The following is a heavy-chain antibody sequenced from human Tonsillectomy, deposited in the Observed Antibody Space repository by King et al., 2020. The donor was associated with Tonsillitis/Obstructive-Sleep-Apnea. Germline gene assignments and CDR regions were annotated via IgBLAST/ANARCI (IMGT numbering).Heavy chain of an antibody. CDR1: GGTFSSYA. CDR3: ARDEGVVVPADIWENYYYMAV. Sequence: QLVQSGAEVKKPGSSVKVSCKASGGTFSSYAISWVRQAPGQGLEWMGGIIPIFGTANYAQKFQGRVTITADESTSTAYMELSSLRSEDTAVYYCARDEGVVVPADIWENYYYMAVWLKGTTVTVSS. V-gene: IGHV1-69*12. D-gene: IGHD2-2*01. J-gene: IGHJ6*03. CDR2: IIPIFGTA.